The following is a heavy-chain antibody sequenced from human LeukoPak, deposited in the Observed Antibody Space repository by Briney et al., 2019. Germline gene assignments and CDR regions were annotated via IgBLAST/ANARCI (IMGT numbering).Heavy chain of an antibody. J-gene: IGHJ4*02. CDR2: IYYSGST. CDR3: AEDMGPRATGTPFDY. Sequence: PSETLSLTCTVSGGSISSGDYYWRWIRQPPGKGLEWIGYIYYSGSTYYNPSLNSRVTISIDTSKNQFSLKLSSVTAADTAVYYCAEDMGPRATGTPFDYWGEGTLVTDSS. D-gene: IGHD1-1*01. V-gene: IGHV4-30-4*08. CDR1: GGSISSGDYY.